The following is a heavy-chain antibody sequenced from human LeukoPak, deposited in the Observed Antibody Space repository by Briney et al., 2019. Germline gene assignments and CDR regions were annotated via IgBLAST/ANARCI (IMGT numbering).Heavy chain of an antibody. CDR2: TNWDGTNT. CDR1: GFTFDDYA. D-gene: IGHD3-22*01. CDR3: AKGESGHDSIFHPPGAFDS. Sequence: PGGSLRLSCVASGFTFDDYAMHWVRQAPGKGLEWVCLTNWDGTNTLCAGSVKGRFTISRDNNKSSLFLQMNSLKPEDTALYYCAKGESGHDSIFHPPGAFDSWGQGTLVTVSS. J-gene: IGHJ4*02. V-gene: IGHV3-43D*03.